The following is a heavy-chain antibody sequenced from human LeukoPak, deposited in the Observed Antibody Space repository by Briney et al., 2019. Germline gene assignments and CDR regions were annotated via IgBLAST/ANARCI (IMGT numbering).Heavy chain of an antibody. D-gene: IGHD6-13*01. V-gene: IGHV3-30*02. J-gene: IGHJ4*02. CDR2: IRYDGSNK. Sequence: PGGSLRLSCAASGFTFSSYGMHWVRQAPGKGLEWVAFIRYDGSNKYYADSVKGRFTISRDNSKNTLYLQMNSLRAEDTTVYYCAKDYGSSWYGYYFDYWGQGTLVTVSS. CDR1: GFTFSSYG. CDR3: AKDYGSSWYGYYFDY.